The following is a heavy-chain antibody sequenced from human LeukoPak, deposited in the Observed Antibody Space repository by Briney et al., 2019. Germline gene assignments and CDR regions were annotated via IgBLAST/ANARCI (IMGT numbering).Heavy chain of an antibody. J-gene: IGHJ5*02. CDR1: GGSLSPYY. Sequence: SETLSLTCAVYGGSLSPYYWSWFRQPPGKGLEWIAEINHSGKTNYSPSLKSRVAISIDTSKKQFSLEVRSVTAADTAVYYCARDGASSKYWFDLWGQGTLVTVSS. V-gene: IGHV4-34*01. D-gene: IGHD4-17*01. CDR3: ARDGASSKYWFDL. CDR2: INHSGKT.